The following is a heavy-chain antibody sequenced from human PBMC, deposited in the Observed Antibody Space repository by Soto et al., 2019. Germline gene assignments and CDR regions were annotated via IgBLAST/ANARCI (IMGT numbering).Heavy chain of an antibody. CDR3: ARVQLYYYDSSGPSFDY. CDR2: IIPIFGTA. V-gene: IGHV1-69*06. D-gene: IGHD3-22*01. CDR1: GGTFSSYA. J-gene: IGHJ4*02. Sequence: QVQLVQSGAEVQKPGSSVKVSCKASGGTFSSYAISWVRQAPGQVLEWMGGIIPIFGTANYAQKFQGRVTITADKSTSTAYMEPSSLRSEDSAVYYCARVQLYYYDSSGPSFDYWGQGTLVTVSS.